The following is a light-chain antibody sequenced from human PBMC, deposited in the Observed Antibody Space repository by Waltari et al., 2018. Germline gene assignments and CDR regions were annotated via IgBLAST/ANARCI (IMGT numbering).Light chain of an antibody. CDR3: GTWDTSLSALI. CDR1: SPNIGDDY. J-gene: IGLJ2*01. CDR2: ENN. Sequence: QSVLTQPPSVSAAPGQKVTISCPGSSPNIGDDYVSWYQQLPGTAPKLFIDENNKRPSGIPDRCSGSKSGTSATLGITGLQTGDEADYYCGTWDTSLSALIFGGGTKLTVL. V-gene: IGLV1-51*02.